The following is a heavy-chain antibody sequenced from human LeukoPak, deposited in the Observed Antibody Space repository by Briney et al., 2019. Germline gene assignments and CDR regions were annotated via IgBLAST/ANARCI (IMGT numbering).Heavy chain of an antibody. CDR1: GFSLSTSGVG. V-gene: IGHV2-5*01. CDR3: AHYTNWGHFDY. CDR2: IDWHDDK. J-gene: IGHJ4*02. D-gene: IGHD7-27*01. Sequence: SGPTLVNPTQTLTLTCSFSGFSLSTSGVGVGWIRQPPGRGSEWLALIDWHDDKRHSPSLRSRLTITKDTSKNQVVLRMTNMDPVDTATYFCAHYTNWGHFDYWGQGTPVTVSS.